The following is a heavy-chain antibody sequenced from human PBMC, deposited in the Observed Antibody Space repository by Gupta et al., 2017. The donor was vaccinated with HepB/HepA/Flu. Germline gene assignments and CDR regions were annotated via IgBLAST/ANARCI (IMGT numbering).Heavy chain of an antibody. Sequence: EVQLLESGGNLVQPGGSLRLSCAASGVTFSSSTMSWVRQAPGKGLEWVAAISGGGGTTYYAGSVKGRFTISRDNSKNTLYLQFNSLRAEDTAVYYCAKFDVDLDFWGQGTLVTVSS. CDR3: AKFDVDLDF. J-gene: IGHJ4*02. CDR1: GVTFSSST. CDR2: ISGGGGTT. V-gene: IGHV3-23*01. D-gene: IGHD3-10*02.